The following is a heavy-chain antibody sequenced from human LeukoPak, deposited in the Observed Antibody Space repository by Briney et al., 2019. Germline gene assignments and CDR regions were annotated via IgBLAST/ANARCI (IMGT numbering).Heavy chain of an antibody. CDR3: GRGPPYIVVVTAIGFFDY. V-gene: IGHV4-61*08. CDR1: GASVSSSGYY. CDR2: IYHSGST. Sequence: SETLSLTCTVSGASVSSSGYYWSWIRQPPGKGLEWIGYIYHSGSTNYNPSLKSRVTISVDTSKNQFSLKLTSMTAADTAVYYCGRGPPYIVVVTAIGFFDYWGQGTLVTVSS. D-gene: IGHD2-21*02. J-gene: IGHJ4*02.